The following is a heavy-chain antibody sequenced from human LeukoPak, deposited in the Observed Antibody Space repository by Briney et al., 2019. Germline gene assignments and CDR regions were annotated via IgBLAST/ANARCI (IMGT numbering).Heavy chain of an antibody. CDR2: TFYRSKWYN. Sequence: QTLSLTCAISGDSVSRHDLTWDWARQSPSRGFEWLGRTFYRSKWYNDYAVSVKSRITVSPDTSKNQFSLHLNSVTPEDTAVYYCVRTYDWVFDYWGQGTRVTVSS. CDR3: VRTYDWVFDY. CDR1: GDSVSRHDLT. V-gene: IGHV6-1*01. D-gene: IGHD1-1*01. J-gene: IGHJ4*02.